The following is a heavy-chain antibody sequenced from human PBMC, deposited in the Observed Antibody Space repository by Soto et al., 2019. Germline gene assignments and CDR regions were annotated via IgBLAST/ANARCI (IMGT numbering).Heavy chain of an antibody. Sequence: VASVKVSCKASGYTFTSYGISWVRQAPGQGLEWMGWISAYNGNTNYAQKLQGRITMTTDTSTSTAYMELRSLRSDDTAVYYCARARIAAAKVGWFDPWGQGTLVTVSS. V-gene: IGHV1-18*01. CDR2: ISAYNGNT. J-gene: IGHJ5*02. D-gene: IGHD6-13*01. CDR1: GYTFTSYG. CDR3: ARARIAAAKVGWFDP.